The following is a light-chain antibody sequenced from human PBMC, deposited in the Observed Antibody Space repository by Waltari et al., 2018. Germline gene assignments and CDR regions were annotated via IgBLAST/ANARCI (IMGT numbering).Light chain of an antibody. J-gene: IGLJ2*01. CDR1: KLGDKY. Sequence: SYELTQPPSVSVSPGQTARITCSGDKLGDKYVCWYQQKPGQSPVLVIYEDRKRPSGIPERFSGSNSGNTATLTIGGTQAMDEADYYCQAWDNNRVVLGGGTMLTV. CDR2: EDR. V-gene: IGLV3-1*01. CDR3: QAWDNNRVV.